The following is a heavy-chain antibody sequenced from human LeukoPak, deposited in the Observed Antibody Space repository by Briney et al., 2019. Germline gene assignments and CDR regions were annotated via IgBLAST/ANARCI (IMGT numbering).Heavy chain of an antibody. D-gene: IGHD1-14*01. CDR2: INHSGST. V-gene: IGHV4-34*01. CDR1: GGSFSGYY. CDR3: ARGSEGSRNFDY. J-gene: IGHJ4*02. Sequence: PSETLSLTCAVYGGSFSGYYWSWIRQPPGKGLEWIGEINHSGSTNYNPSLKSRVTISVDTSKNQFSLKLSSVTAADTAVYYCARGSEGSRNFDYWGQGTLVTVSS.